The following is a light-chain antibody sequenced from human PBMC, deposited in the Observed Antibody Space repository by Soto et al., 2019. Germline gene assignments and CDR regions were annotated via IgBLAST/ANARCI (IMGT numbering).Light chain of an antibody. J-gene: IGKJ2*01. V-gene: IGKV1-5*03. CDR2: KTS. Sequence: DIQMTQSPSTLSASVGDRVTITCRASQSFGRWLAWYQQKPGKAPELLIYKTSTLERGVPSRFSGSGSGTEFTLTISSLQPDDFATYYCQEYKTGLGYNFGQGTRLEIK. CDR3: QEYKTGLGYN. CDR1: QSFGRW.